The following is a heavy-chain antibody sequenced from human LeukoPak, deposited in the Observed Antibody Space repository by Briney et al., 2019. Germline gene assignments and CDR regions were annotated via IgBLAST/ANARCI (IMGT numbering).Heavy chain of an antibody. Sequence: GASVKVSCKASGYTFTGYYMHWVRQAPGQGLEWMGWINPNSGGTNYAQKFQGRVTMTRGTSISTAYMEVSRLRSDDTAVYYCARDFAAAGSWFDYWGQGTLVTVSS. J-gene: IGHJ4*02. V-gene: IGHV1-2*02. D-gene: IGHD6-13*01. CDR1: GYTFTGYY. CDR2: INPNSGGT. CDR3: ARDFAAAGSWFDY.